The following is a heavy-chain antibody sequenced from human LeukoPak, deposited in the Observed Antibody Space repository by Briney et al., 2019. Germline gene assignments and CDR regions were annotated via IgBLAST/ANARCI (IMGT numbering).Heavy chain of an antibody. CDR2: ISDSGDYT. CDR1: GFTFSSYA. Sequence: GGSLRLSCAASGFTFSSYAMSWVRQAPGKGLEWVSAISDSGDYTYYADSVKGRFTISRDNSKNTLYLHVNSLRAEDTAVYYCAKDTSIGKYCTSGVCSPFDYWGQGTRVTVSS. D-gene: IGHD2-8*01. J-gene: IGHJ4*02. CDR3: AKDTSIGKYCTSGVCSPFDY. V-gene: IGHV3-23*01.